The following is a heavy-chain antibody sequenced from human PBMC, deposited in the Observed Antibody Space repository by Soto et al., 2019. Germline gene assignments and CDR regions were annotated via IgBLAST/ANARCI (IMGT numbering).Heavy chain of an antibody. CDR3: ARTRMLAYYYGMDV. Sequence: QMQLVESGGGVVQPGRSLRLSCSASGFTFSNYAMHWVRQAPGKGLEWVAVISYDGTNKYSADSVEGRFTVARDNSKNTLYLQMNSLRAEDTAVYYCARTRMLAYYYGMDVWGQGTSVTVSS. D-gene: IGHD2-15*01. CDR1: GFTFSNYA. J-gene: IGHJ6*02. CDR2: ISYDGTNK. V-gene: IGHV3-30-3*01.